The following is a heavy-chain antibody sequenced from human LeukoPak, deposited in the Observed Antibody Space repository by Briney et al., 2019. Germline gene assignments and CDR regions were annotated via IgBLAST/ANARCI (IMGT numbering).Heavy chain of an antibody. CDR3: ARHGLYQDYGY. CDR1: GDYISSTNSF. CDR2: VYYSGNT. V-gene: IGHV4-39*01. J-gene: IGHJ4*02. D-gene: IGHD3-16*01. Sequence: SETLSLTCTVPGDYISSTNSFWAWIRQPPGKGLEWVGNVYYSGNTHYNPSLKSRVTILLDTSKNQFSLRLTSVTAADTAVYYCARHGLYQDYGYWGQGTLVTVSS.